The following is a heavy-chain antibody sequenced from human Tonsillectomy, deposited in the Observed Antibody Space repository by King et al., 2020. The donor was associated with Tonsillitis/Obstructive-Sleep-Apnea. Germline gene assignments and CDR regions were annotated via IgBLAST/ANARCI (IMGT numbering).Heavy chain of an antibody. J-gene: IGHJ4*02. V-gene: IGHV4-34*01. CDR2: INHSGRT. D-gene: IGHD3-16*01. CDR3: AGGGGSWFDY. CDR1: GGSFSGYY. Sequence: VQLQQWGAGLLKPSETLSLTCAVYGGSFSGYYWSWIRQPPGKGREWVGEINHSGRTNYNPSLKCRVTLSVTTSKNQFSLNLCSVAAADTAVYYCAGGGGSWFDYWGQGTLVTVSS.